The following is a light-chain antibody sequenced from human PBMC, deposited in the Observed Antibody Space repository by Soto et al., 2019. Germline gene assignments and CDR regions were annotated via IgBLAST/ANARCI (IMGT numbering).Light chain of an antibody. Sequence: ETVMTQSPATLSVSPGDRVTLSCRASQTIHTNLAWFQQKPGQAPKLLIYGASTRDTGVPARFTGSGSGTEFILTISSLQSEDFAVYFCQQYNNWPPWTFGQGTKVEI. V-gene: IGKV3-15*01. CDR3: QQYNNWPPWT. J-gene: IGKJ1*01. CDR2: GAS. CDR1: QTIHTN.